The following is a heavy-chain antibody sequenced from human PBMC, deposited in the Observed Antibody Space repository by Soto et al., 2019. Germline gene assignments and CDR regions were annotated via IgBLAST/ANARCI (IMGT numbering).Heavy chain of an antibody. CDR3: ARLYNWNYEYYYGMDV. CDR2: IIPIFGTA. CDR1: GYTFTGYY. D-gene: IGHD1-7*01. Sequence: ASVKVSCKASGYTFTGYYMHWVRQAPGQGLEWMGGIIPIFGTANYAQKFQGRVTITADESTSTAYMELSSLRSEDTAVYYCARLYNWNYEYYYGMDVWGQGTTVTVSS. V-gene: IGHV1-69*13. J-gene: IGHJ6*02.